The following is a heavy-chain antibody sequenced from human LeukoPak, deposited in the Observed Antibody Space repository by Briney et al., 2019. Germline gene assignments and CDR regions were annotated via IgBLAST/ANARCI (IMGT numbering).Heavy chain of an antibody. CDR3: ARDQGSLTRSWYTRY. CDR2: INPHSGDT. D-gene: IGHD6-13*01. J-gene: IGHJ4*02. Sequence: ASVKVSCKASGYTFTGYHIRWVRQAPGQGLEWMGRINPHSGDTNFAQKFQGRVTMTRDTSITTAYMDLSSLTPDDTAVYFCARDQGSLTRSWYTRYWGQGTQATVSS. V-gene: IGHV1-2*06. CDR1: GYTFTGYH.